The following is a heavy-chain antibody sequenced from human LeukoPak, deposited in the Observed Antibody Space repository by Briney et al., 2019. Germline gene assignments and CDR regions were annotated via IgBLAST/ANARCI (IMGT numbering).Heavy chain of an antibody. Sequence: GESLKISCKGSGYSFTSYWIGWVRQMPGKGLEWMGIIYPGDSDTRYSPSFQGQVTISADKSISTASLQWRSLKASDTAMYYCARREASREYQLLFHFDYWGQGTLVTVSS. V-gene: IGHV5-51*01. J-gene: IGHJ4*02. CDR3: ARREASREYQLLFHFDY. D-gene: IGHD2-2*01. CDR2: IYPGDSDT. CDR1: GYSFTSYW.